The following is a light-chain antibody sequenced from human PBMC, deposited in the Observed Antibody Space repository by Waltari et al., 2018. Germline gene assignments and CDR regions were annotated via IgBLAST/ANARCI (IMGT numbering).Light chain of an antibody. CDR2: DVS. Sequence: QSALTQPASVSGSPGQSITISCTGTSSDVGGYNYVSWYQQHPGKAHKLMIDDVSKRPSGVSNPFSGSKSGNTASLTISGLQAEDEADYYCCSYAGSSTFVVFGGGTKLTVL. V-gene: IGLV2-23*02. CDR3: CSYAGSSTFVV. J-gene: IGLJ2*01. CDR1: SSDVGGYNY.